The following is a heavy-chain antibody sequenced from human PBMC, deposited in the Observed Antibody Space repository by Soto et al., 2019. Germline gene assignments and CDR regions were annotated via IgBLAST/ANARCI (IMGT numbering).Heavy chain of an antibody. CDR3: ARGYCSSTSCYGVDY. CDR2: IIPIFGTA. D-gene: IGHD2-2*01. Sequence: SVKVSCKASGGTFSSYAICWVRQAPGQGLEWMGGIIPIFGTANYAQKFQGRVTITADESTSTAYMELSSLRSEDTAVYYCARGYCSSTSCYGVDYWGQGTLVTVSS. CDR1: GGTFSSYA. V-gene: IGHV1-69*13. J-gene: IGHJ4*02.